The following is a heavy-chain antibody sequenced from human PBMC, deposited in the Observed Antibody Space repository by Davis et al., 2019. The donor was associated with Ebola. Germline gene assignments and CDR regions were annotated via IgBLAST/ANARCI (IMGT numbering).Heavy chain of an antibody. D-gene: IGHD2-15*01. V-gene: IGHV4-34*01. CDR2: INHSGSI. Sequence: MPSETLSLTCAVYGGSFSGYYWSWIRQPPGKGLEWIGEINHSGSINYNPSLKSRVTISVDTSKNQFSLKLSSVTAADTAVYYCARGPWRYCSGGSCYSYYYYGMDVWGQGTTVTVSS. CDR1: GGSFSGYY. CDR3: ARGPWRYCSGGSCYSYYYYGMDV. J-gene: IGHJ6*02.